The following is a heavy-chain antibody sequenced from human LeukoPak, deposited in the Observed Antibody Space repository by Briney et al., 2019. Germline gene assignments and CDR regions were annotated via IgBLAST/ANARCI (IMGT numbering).Heavy chain of an antibody. D-gene: IGHD3-22*01. CDR2: IYYTGST. CDR1: GDSISSGGYF. V-gene: IGHV4-31*03. Sequence: PSETLSLTCTVSGDSISSGGYFWSWIRQHPGKGLEWIGYIYYTGSTYYNPSLKSRVTISVDTSKNQFSLKLSSVIAADTAVYYCTRDGPRSSGYPDNWGQGALVTVSS. CDR3: TRDGPRSSGYPDN. J-gene: IGHJ4*02.